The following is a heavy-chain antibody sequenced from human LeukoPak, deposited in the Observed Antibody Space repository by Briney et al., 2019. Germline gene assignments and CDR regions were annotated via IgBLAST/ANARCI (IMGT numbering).Heavy chain of an antibody. V-gene: IGHV3-20*04. CDR1: GFTFEDYG. J-gene: IGHJ3*01. CDR3: ARPINMLRNDAFDL. D-gene: IGHD3-10*01. Sequence: AGGSLRLSCAASGFTFEDYGMSWVRQAPGKGLEWVSGINWNGGSTGYADSVKGRFTISRDNAKNSVYLQMNSLRAEDTALYYCARPINMLRNDAFDLWGQGTMVTVSS. CDR2: INWNGGST.